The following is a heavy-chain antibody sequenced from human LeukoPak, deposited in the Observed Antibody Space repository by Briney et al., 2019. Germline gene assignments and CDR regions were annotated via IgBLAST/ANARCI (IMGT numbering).Heavy chain of an antibody. Sequence: PGGSLRLSCAASGFTFRSYDMHWVRQPAGKGLEWVSTIGTAADTYYPDSVKGRFTISRDNAKSSLYLQMNSLRAEDTAVYYCASFFYYYYMDVWGKGTTVTISS. J-gene: IGHJ6*03. CDR2: IGTAADT. CDR1: GFTFRSYD. D-gene: IGHD3-3*01. CDR3: ASFFYYYYMDV. V-gene: IGHV3-13*01.